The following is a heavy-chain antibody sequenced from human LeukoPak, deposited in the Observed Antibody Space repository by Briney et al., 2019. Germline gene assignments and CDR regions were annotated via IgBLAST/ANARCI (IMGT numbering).Heavy chain of an antibody. Sequence: GGSLRLSCAASGFTFSSYTMNWVRQAPGKGLEWVSSISSSSSYIYYADSVKGRLTISRDNAKNSLYLQMNSLRAEDTAVYYCARDPTPRYCSGGSCYTDYGMDVWGQGTTVTVSS. CDR3: ARDPTPRYCSGGSCYTDYGMDV. D-gene: IGHD2-15*01. V-gene: IGHV3-21*01. J-gene: IGHJ6*02. CDR1: GFTFSSYT. CDR2: ISSSSSYI.